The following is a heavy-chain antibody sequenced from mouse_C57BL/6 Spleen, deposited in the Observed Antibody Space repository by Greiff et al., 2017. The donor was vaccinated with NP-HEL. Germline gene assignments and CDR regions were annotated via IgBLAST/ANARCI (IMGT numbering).Heavy chain of an antibody. CDR1: GYTFTSYT. D-gene: IGHD2-4*01. CDR2: INPSSGYT. J-gene: IGHJ2*01. V-gene: IGHV1-4*01. Sequence: QVQLQQSGAELARPGASVKMSCKASGYTFTSYTMHWVKQRPGQGLEWIGYINPSSGYTKYNQKFKDKATLTADKSSSTAYMQLSSLTSEDSAVYYWDRFGVDYDEGRYFDYWGQGTTLTVSS. CDR3: DRFGVDYDEGRYFDY.